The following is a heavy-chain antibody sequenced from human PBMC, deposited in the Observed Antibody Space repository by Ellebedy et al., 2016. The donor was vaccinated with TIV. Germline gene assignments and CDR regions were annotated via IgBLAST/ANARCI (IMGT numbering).Heavy chain of an antibody. D-gene: IGHD1-26*01. V-gene: IGHV3-66*01. J-gene: IGHJ4*02. Sequence: GGSLRLSCTASGFTFGDYGMSWFRQAPGKGPEWVSIVYPDGRTFYADSVRGRFTISRDNSKNTLHLEMNSLRVEDTATYFCARDSRANIGSLWGQGTLVTVSS. CDR2: VYPDGRT. CDR1: GFTFGDYG. CDR3: ARDSRANIGSL.